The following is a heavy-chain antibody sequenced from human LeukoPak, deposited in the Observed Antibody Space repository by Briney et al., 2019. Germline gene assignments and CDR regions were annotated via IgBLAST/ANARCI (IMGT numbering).Heavy chain of an antibody. CDR2: IKQDGSEK. D-gene: IGHD1-7*01. CDR3: ARGRGNYPFGY. V-gene: IGHV3-7*01. J-gene: IGHJ4*02. CDR1: GFTFSSYW. Sequence: PGGSLRLSCAASGFTFSSYWMSWVRQAPGKGLEWVANIKQDGSEKYYVDSVKGRFTISRDNAKNSLYLQMNSLRAEDTTVYYCARGRGNYPFGYWGQGTLVTVSS.